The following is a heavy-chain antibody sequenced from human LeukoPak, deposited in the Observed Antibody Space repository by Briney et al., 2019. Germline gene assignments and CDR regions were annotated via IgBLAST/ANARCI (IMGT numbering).Heavy chain of an antibody. CDR1: GFPFSSYG. V-gene: IGHV3-23*01. CDR2: ISGSGGST. Sequence: PGMSLRLSCAASGFPFSSYGMHWVRQAPGKGLEWVSAISGSGGSTYYADSVKGRFTISRDNSKNTLYLQMNSLRAEDTAVYYCARDSHFFRYFQHWGQGTLVTVSS. D-gene: IGHD2/OR15-2a*01. CDR3: ARDSHFFRYFQH. J-gene: IGHJ1*01.